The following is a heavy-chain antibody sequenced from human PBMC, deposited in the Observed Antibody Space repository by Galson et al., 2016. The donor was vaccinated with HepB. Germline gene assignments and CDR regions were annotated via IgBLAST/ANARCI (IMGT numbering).Heavy chain of an antibody. CDR1: GYTFTGYC. Sequence: SVKVSCKASGYTFTGYCLHWVRQAPGQGLEWMGWINPNNGGTNYAQKFQGRVTMTRDTSISTAYMELSWLRSDDTALYYCTRDNRGLWGGPFDIWGQGAMVTVSS. D-gene: IGHD2-21*01. CDR3: TRDNRGLWGGPFDI. V-gene: IGHV1-2*02. J-gene: IGHJ3*02. CDR2: INPNNGGT.